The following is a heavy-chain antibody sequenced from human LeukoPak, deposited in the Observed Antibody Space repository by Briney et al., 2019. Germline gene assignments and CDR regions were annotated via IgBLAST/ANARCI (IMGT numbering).Heavy chain of an antibody. Sequence: GGSLRLSCAASGFTFSSYSMNWVRQAPGKGLEWVSGINGGGGNTYYADSVKGRFTISRDNSKNTLYLQMNSLRAEDTAVYFCARLVLMWYHLDYWGQGTQVTVSS. V-gene: IGHV3-23*01. J-gene: IGHJ4*02. D-gene: IGHD2-15*01. CDR1: GFTFSSYS. CDR3: ARLVLMWYHLDY. CDR2: INGGGGNT.